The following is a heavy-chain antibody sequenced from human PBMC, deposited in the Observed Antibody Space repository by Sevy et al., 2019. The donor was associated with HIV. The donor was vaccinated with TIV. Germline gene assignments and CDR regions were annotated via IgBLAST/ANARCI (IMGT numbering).Heavy chain of an antibody. CDR2: IIPIFGTA. V-gene: IGHV1-69*13. CDR1: GGTFSSYA. J-gene: IGHJ4*02. CDR3: ARLGSVRGTAMEADY. Sequence: ASVKVSCKASGGTFSSYAISWVRQAPGQGLEWMGGIIPIFGTANYAQKFQGRVTITADESTSTAYMELSSLRSEDTAVYYCARLGSVRGTAMEADYWGQGTLFTVSS. D-gene: IGHD5-18*01.